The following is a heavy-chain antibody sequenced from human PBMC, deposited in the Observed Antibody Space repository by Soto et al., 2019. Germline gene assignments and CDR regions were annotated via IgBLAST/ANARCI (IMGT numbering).Heavy chain of an antibody. D-gene: IGHD1-26*01. CDR1: GGSIRSGDSY. CDR2: IYYSGST. Sequence: SETLSLTCTVSGGSIRSGDSYWSWIRQPPGKGLEWIGYIYYSGSTYYNPSLKSRVTISVDTSKNQFSLKLSAVTAADTAVYYCARGRVGATTDYFDYWGQGTLVTVSS. CDR3: ARGRVGATTDYFDY. V-gene: IGHV4-30-4*01. J-gene: IGHJ4*02.